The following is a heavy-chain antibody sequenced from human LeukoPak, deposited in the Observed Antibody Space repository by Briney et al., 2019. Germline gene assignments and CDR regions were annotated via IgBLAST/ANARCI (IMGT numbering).Heavy chain of an antibody. CDR3: ARDPRIAVAGKYFDY. CDR2: INPNNGGT. CDR1: GYTFIGYY. V-gene: IGHV1-2*06. J-gene: IGHJ4*02. Sequence: ASVKASCKASGYTFIGYYMHWVRQAPGQGLEWMGRINPNNGGTNYAQKLQGRVTMTRDTSISTAYMELSRLRSDDTAVYYCARDPRIAVAGKYFDYWGQGTLVTVS. D-gene: IGHD6-19*01.